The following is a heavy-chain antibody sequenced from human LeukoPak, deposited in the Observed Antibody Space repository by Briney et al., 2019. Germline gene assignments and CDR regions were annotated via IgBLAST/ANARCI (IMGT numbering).Heavy chain of an antibody. CDR3: TTDRGALTS. CDR2: ISSSSSTI. D-gene: IGHD3-10*01. J-gene: IGHJ5*02. CDR1: GFTFSSYS. V-gene: IGHV3-48*01. Sequence: PGGSLRLSCAASGFTFSSYSMNWVRQAPGKGLEWVSYISSSSSTIYYADSVKGRFTISRDNAKNSLYLQMNSLKTEDTALYYCTTDRGALTSWGQGTLVTVSS.